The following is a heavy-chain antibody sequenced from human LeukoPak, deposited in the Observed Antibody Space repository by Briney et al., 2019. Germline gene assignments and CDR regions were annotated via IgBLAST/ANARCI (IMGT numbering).Heavy chain of an antibody. D-gene: IGHD2-2*01. CDR3: AREGGGHCSSTSCYLSSDAFDI. CDR2: IYYSGSI. Sequence: SETLSLTCSVSGGSISSYFWSWIRQPPGKGLEWIGYIYYSGSINYNPSLKSRLTISVDTSKNQFSPKLSSVTAADTAMYYCAREGGGHCSSTSCYLSSDAFDIWGQGTMVTVSS. CDR1: GGSISSYF. J-gene: IGHJ3*02. V-gene: IGHV4-59*01.